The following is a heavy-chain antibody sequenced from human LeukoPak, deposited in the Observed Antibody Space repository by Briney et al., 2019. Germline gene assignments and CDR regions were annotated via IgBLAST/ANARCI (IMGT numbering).Heavy chain of an antibody. V-gene: IGHV3-21*01. CDR3: ARGRPHGNDY. J-gene: IGHJ4*02. Sequence: TGGSLRLSCAASGFTFSSYSMNWVRQAPGKGLEWVSSISSSSSYIYYADSVKGRFTISRDNAKNSLYLQMNSLRAEDTAVYYCARGRPHGNDYRGQGTLVTVSS. CDR1: GFTFSSYS. CDR2: ISSSSSYI. D-gene: IGHD4-23*01.